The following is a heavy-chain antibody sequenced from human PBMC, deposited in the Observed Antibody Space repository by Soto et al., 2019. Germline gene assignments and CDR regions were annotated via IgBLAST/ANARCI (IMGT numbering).Heavy chain of an antibody. D-gene: IGHD3-22*01. CDR1: GGSIVSGGYY. J-gene: IGHJ5*02. V-gene: IGHV4-31*03. Sequence: TLSLTCTVSGGSIVSGGYYWIWIREHPWKGLEWIGYIYYSGSTYYNPSLENRVTISLDTAKNQFSLNLTSVTAADTAIYYCVRDRALDSSGHWFDTWGQGTLVTVSS. CDR3: VRDRALDSSGHWFDT. CDR2: IYYSGST.